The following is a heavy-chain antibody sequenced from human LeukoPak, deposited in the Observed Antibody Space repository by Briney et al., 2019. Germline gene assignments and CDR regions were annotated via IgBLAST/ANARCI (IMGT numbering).Heavy chain of an antibody. Sequence: ASVKVSCKASGYTFTSYYMHWVRQAPGQGPEWMGIINPSGGSTSYAQKFQGRVTMTRDTSTSTVYMELSSLRSEDTAVYYCARDIYYDSSGYPSFDYWGQGTLVTVSS. CDR3: ARDIYYDSSGYPSFDY. D-gene: IGHD3-22*01. J-gene: IGHJ4*02. CDR1: GYTFTSYY. CDR2: INPSGGST. V-gene: IGHV1-46*01.